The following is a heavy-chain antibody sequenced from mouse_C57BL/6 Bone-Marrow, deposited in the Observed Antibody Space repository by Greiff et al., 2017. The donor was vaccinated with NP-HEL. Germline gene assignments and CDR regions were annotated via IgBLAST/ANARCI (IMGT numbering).Heavy chain of an antibody. Sequence: VQLQQSGAELVRPGASVKLSCTASGFNIKDDYMHWVKQSHGKSLEWIGDINPNNGGTSYNQKFKGKATLTVDKSSSTAYMELRSLTSEDSAVYYCARATYYDYDGAMDYWGQGTSVTVSS. V-gene: IGHV1-26*01. CDR3: ARATYYDYDGAMDY. J-gene: IGHJ4*01. CDR2: INPNNGGT. CDR1: GFNIKDDY. D-gene: IGHD2-4*01.